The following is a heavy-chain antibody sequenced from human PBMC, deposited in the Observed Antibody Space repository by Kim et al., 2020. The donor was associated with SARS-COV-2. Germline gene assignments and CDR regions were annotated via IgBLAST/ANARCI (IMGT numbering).Heavy chain of an antibody. D-gene: IGHD4-17*01. CDR3: VRQGDYREHFQH. Sequence: ASVKVSCKAFGYTFTDYDVNWVRQAPGQGLEWMGWIKPNTGNPTYDQAFTGRFVFSLDTSVSTAYLQISSLKAADTAVYYFVRQGDYREHFQHWGQGTLV. J-gene: IGHJ1*01. CDR1: GYTFTDYD. V-gene: IGHV7-4-1*02. CDR2: IKPNTGNP.